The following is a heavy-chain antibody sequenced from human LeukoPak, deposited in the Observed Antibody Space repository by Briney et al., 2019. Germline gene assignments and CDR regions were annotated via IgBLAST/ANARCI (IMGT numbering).Heavy chain of an antibody. V-gene: IGHV4-4*07. D-gene: IGHD4-17*01. CDR3: ARTYGLYYYYYMDV. Sequence: PSETLSLTCTVSGGSISSYYWSWIRQPPGKGLEWIGRIYTSGSTNYNPSLKSRVTMSVDTSKNQFSLKLSSVTAADTAVYYCARTYGLYYYYYMDVWGKGTTVTISS. J-gene: IGHJ6*03. CDR2: IYTSGST. CDR1: GGSISSYY.